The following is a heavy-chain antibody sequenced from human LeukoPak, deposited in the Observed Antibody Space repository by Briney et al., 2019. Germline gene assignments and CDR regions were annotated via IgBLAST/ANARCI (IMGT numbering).Heavy chain of an antibody. CDR3: ARNTPYYYGSGSLPFDY. V-gene: IGHV4-59*08. J-gene: IGHJ4*02. CDR1: GGSISSYY. CDR2: IYYSGST. D-gene: IGHD3-10*01. Sequence: SETLSLTCTVSGGSISSYYWNWIRQPPGKGLEWIGYIYYSGSTNYNPSLKSRVTISVDTSKNQFSLMLSSVTAADTAVYYCARNTPYYYGSGSLPFDYWGQGTLVTVSS.